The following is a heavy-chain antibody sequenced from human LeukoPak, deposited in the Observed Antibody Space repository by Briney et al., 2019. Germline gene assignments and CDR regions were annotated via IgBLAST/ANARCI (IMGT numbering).Heavy chain of an antibody. V-gene: IGHV1-69*05. D-gene: IGHD2-2*02. CDR1: GGTFSSYA. Sequence: SVKVSCKASGGTFSSYAISWVRQAPGQGLEWMGGIIPIFGTANYAQKFQGRVTITTDESTSTAYMELSSLRSEDTAVYYCARDQSYCSSTSCYTKGDAFDIWGQGTMVTVSS. CDR3: ARDQSYCSSTSCYTKGDAFDI. CDR2: IIPIFGTA. J-gene: IGHJ3*02.